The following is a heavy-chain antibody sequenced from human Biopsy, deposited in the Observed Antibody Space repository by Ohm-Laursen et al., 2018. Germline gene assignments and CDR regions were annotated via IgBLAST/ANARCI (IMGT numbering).Heavy chain of an antibody. CDR2: IHHSGST. D-gene: IGHD2-15*01. CDR1: GVSITAYY. J-gene: IGHJ6*02. Sequence: SETLSLTCTVSGVSITAYYWSWIRQPPGKGLECIGNIHHSGSTNYNPSLKSRLTISVDTSKNQFSLKLSSGTAADTAVYHCARMDCSGGSCHYYSYGMDVWGQGTTVTVSS. V-gene: IGHV4-4*09. CDR3: ARMDCSGGSCHYYSYGMDV.